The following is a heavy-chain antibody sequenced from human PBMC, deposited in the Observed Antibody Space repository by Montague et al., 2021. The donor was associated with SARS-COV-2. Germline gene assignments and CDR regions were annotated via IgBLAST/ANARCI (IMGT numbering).Heavy chain of an antibody. CDR3: ARLGDYYDSRRGAFDI. CDR2: IYYSGST. CDR1: SGSISSSSYY. J-gene: IGHJ3*02. V-gene: IGHV4-39*01. D-gene: IGHD3-22*01. Sequence: SETLSLTCTVSSGSISSSSYYWGWIRQPPGKGLEWIGSIYYSGSTYYNPSLKSRVTISVDTSKNQFSLKLSSVTAADTAVYYCARLGDYYDSRRGAFDIWGQGTMVTVSS.